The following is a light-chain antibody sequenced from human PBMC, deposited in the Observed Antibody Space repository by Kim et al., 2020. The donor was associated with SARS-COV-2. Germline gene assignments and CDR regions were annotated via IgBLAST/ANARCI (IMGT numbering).Light chain of an antibody. CDR1: QSVSSY. CDR2: DVS. CDR3: QHRRNWPLT. Sequence: EIVMTQSPATLSLSPGERATLSCRASQSVSSYLAWYQQKPGQAPRLLIYDVSNRATGIPARFSGSGSGTDFTLTISSLEPEDFAVYYCQHRRNWPLTFGGGTKLEIK. J-gene: IGKJ4*01. V-gene: IGKV3-11*01.